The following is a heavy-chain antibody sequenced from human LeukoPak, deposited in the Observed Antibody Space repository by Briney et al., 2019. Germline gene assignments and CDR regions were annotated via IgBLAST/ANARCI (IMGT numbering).Heavy chain of an antibody. D-gene: IGHD3-10*01. J-gene: IGHJ5*02. V-gene: IGHV4-4*02. CDR1: GGSISSSNW. CDR2: IYHSGST. CDR3: AREDEDGSGSYPGNWFDP. Sequence: SETLSLTCAVSGGSISSSNWWSWVRQPPGKGLEWIGEIYHSGSTNYNPSLKSRVTILVDKSKNQFSLKLSSVTAADTAVYYCAREDEDGSGSYPGNWFDPWGQGTLVTVSS.